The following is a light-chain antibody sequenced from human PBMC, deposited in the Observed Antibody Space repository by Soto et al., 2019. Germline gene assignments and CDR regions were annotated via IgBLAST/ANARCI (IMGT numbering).Light chain of an antibody. CDR3: QQRSNWPLT. V-gene: IGKV3-11*02. Sequence: EIVLTQSPATLSLSPGERATLSCRASQSVSSYLAWYQQKPGQAPRLLIYDASNRATGIPARFSGSGSGRDFSLTISSLEPEDFEVYYCQQRSNWPLTFGGGTKVEIK. CDR2: DAS. J-gene: IGKJ4*01. CDR1: QSVSSY.